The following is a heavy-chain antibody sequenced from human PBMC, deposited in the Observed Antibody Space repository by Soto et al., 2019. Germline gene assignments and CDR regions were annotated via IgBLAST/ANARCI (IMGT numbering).Heavy chain of an antibody. J-gene: IGHJ6*02. CDR2: IWYDGSNK. V-gene: IGHV3-33*01. D-gene: IGHD6-6*01. CDR3: ASTARPSLGYYYYGMDV. CDR1: GFTFSSYG. Sequence: GGSLRLSCAASGFTFSSYGMHWVRQAPGKGLEWVAVIWYDGSNKYYADSVKGRFTISRDNSKNTLYLQMNSLRAEDTAVYYCASTARPSLGYYYYGMDVWGQGTTVTVSS.